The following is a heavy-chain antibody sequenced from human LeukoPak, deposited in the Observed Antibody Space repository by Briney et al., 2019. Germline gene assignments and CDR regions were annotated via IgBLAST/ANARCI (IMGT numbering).Heavy chain of an antibody. V-gene: IGHV3-21*01. D-gene: IGHD3-10*01. Sequence: PGGSLRLSCAASGFTFSSYSMNWVRQAPGKGLERVSSISSSSSYIYYADSVKGRFTISRDNAKNSLYLQMNSLRAEDTAVYYCARDGEGSGWPAYYYYYMDVWGKGTTVTVSS. CDR2: ISSSSSYI. J-gene: IGHJ6*03. CDR1: GFTFSSYS. CDR3: ARDGEGSGWPAYYYYYMDV.